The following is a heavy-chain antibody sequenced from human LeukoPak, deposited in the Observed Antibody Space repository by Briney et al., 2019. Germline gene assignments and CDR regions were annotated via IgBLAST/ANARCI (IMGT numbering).Heavy chain of an antibody. CDR1: GFTFSSYW. D-gene: IGHD6-13*01. J-gene: IGHJ6*03. CDR3: ARARSWYPYYYYYMDV. CDR2: IKQDGSEK. Sequence: PGGSLRLSCAASGFTFSSYWMSWVRQAPGKGLEWVANIKQDGSEKYYVDSVKGRFTISRDNAKNSLYLQMNSLRAEDTAVYYCARARSWYPYYYYYMDVWGKGTTVTVSS. V-gene: IGHV3-7*01.